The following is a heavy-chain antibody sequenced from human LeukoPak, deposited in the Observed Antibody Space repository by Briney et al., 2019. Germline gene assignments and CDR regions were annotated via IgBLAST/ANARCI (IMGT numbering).Heavy chain of an antibody. CDR2: ITSRGEST. Sequence: GGSLRLSCAASGFTFSIYAMSWVRQAPGKGLQWVSSITSRGESTWYVDSVKGRFTITRDNSANPLYLQMPSLRAEDAAVYYCARDRPNYYGSDGHYYRRDGDYWGRGTLVSVSS. CDR3: ARDRPNYYGSDGHYYRRDGDY. CDR1: GFTFSIYA. J-gene: IGHJ4*02. D-gene: IGHD3-22*01. V-gene: IGHV3-23*01.